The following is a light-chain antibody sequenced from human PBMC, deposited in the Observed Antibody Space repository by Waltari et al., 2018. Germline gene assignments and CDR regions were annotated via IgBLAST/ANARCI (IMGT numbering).Light chain of an antibody. V-gene: IGKV1-5*03. CDR3: QQYNSYSWT. CDR2: KAS. J-gene: IGKJ1*01. CDR1: QSIISL. Sequence: DIQMTQSPYTLSASVGDRVTITCRASQSIISLLAWYQQKPGKTPKLLIYKASSLESVVPSRFSGSGSGTEFTLTISSLQPDDFATYYCQQYNSYSWTFGQGTKVEIK.